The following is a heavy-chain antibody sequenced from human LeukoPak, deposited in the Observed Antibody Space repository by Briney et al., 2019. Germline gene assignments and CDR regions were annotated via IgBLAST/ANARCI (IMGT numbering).Heavy chain of an antibody. CDR2: IYYSGST. Sequence: TSETPSLTCTVSGGSISSSSYYWGWIRQPPGKGLEWIGSIYYSGSTYYNPSLKSRVTISVDTSKNQFSLKLSSVTAADTAVYYCARTFGEFFDYWGQGTLVTVSS. CDR1: GGSISSSSYY. J-gene: IGHJ4*02. D-gene: IGHD3-10*01. CDR3: ARTFGEFFDY. V-gene: IGHV4-39*01.